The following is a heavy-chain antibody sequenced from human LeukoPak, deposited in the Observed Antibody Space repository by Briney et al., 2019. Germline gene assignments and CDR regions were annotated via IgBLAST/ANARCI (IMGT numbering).Heavy chain of an antibody. V-gene: IGHV4-59*12. D-gene: IGHD6-19*01. CDR1: GGSISSYY. CDR2: IYYSGST. CDR3: ARRVAVAGQFDY. Sequence: SETLSLTCTVSGGSISSYYWSWIRQPPGKGLEWIGYIYYSGSTNYNPSLKSRVTISVDTSKNQFSLKLSSVTAADTAVYYCARRVAVAGQFDYWGQGTLVTVSS. J-gene: IGHJ4*02.